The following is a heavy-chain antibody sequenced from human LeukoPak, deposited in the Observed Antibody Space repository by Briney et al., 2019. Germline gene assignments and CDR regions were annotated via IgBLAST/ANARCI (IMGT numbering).Heavy chain of an antibody. V-gene: IGHV1-18*01. D-gene: IGHD1-26*01. Sequence: ASVKVSCKAYGYTFTSYDISWVRQAPGQGLEWMGWISAYNGNTNYAQKLQGRVTMTTGTSTSTAYMELRSLRSDDTAVYYCARVIVGANYYGMDVWGQGTTVTVSS. CDR3: ARVIVGANYYGMDV. J-gene: IGHJ6*02. CDR2: ISAYNGNT. CDR1: GYTFTSYD.